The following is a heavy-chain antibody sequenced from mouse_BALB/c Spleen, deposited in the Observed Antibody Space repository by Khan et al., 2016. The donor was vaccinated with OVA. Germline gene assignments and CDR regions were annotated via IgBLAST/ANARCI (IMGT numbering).Heavy chain of an antibody. Sequence: EVELVESGGDLVKPGGSLKLSCTASGFTFSTYGMSWVRQAPDKRLEWVATVSTGGSYTYYPDSVKGRFTMSRDNAKNTLYLQMSGLRSEDTAMFYCTRLAYYYDSGGFAYWGQGTLVTVSA. CDR3: TRLAYYYDSGGFAY. V-gene: IGHV5-6*01. J-gene: IGHJ3*01. CDR1: GFTFSTYG. D-gene: IGHD1-1*01. CDR2: VSTGGSYT.